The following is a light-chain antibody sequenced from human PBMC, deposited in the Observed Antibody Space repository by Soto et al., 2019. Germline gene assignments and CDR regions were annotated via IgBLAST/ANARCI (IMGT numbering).Light chain of an antibody. V-gene: IGKV1-8*01. CDR1: QGISSY. CDR3: QQYETYSPT. J-gene: IGKJ1*01. Sequence: AIRMTQSPSSLSASTGDRVTITCLASQGISSYLAWYQQKPGKAPKLLIYAASSLDSGVPSRFSGSGSETEFTLTISSLQHEDSATYYCQQYETYSPTFGQGTKVDI. CDR2: AAS.